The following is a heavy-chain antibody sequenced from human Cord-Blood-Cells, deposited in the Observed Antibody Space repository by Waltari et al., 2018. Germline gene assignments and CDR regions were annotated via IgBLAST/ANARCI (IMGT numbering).Heavy chain of an antibody. CDR1: GYSISSGYY. D-gene: IGHD3-22*01. CDR3: ASSYYYDSSGYYHYWYFDL. J-gene: IGHJ2*01. V-gene: IGHV4-38-2*01. CDR2: SYHSGST. Sequence: QVQLQESGPGLVKPSETLSLTCAVSGYSISSGYYWGWLRQPPGQGLEWIGSSYHSGSTYYNPSLKSRVTISVDTSKNQFSLKLSSVTAADTAVYYCASSYYYDSSGYYHYWYFDLWGRGTLVTVSS.